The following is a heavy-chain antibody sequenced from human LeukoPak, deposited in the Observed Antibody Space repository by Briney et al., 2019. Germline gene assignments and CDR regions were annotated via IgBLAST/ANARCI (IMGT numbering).Heavy chain of an antibody. V-gene: IGHV3-30*01. CDR1: GFTFSSYA. D-gene: IGHD3-10*01. Sequence: GGSLRLSCAASGFTFSSYAMHWVRQAPGKGLEWVALISYHGDITYYADSVKGRFTLSRDNSKTTLFLQLNSLRAEDTAVYYCARDSTYYYDSGSSGPHYFDFWGQGTLVTVPS. CDR3: ARDSTYYYDSGSSGPHYFDF. J-gene: IGHJ4*02. CDR2: ISYHGDIT.